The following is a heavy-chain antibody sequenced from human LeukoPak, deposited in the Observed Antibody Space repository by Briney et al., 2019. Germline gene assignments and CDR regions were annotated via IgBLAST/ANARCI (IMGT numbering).Heavy chain of an antibody. J-gene: IGHJ4*02. CDR3: ARGSKCSSTSCPYYFDY. D-gene: IGHD2-2*01. CDR1: GFTFSSYA. CDR2: ISYDGSNK. Sequence: GGSLRLSCAASGFTFSSYAMHWVRQAPGKGLEWVAVISYDGSNKYYADSVKGRFTISRDNSKNTLYLQMNSLRAEDTAVYYRARGSKCSSTSCPYYFDYWGQGTLVTVSS. V-gene: IGHV3-30-3*01.